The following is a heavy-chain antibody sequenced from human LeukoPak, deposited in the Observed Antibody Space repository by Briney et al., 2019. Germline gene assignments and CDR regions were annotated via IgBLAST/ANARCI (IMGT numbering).Heavy chain of an antibody. CDR1: GYSFTNYW. J-gene: IGHJ4*02. CDR3: ARSGAAAGYFDY. Sequence: PGESLKISCKGSGYSFTNYWIGWVRQMPGKGLEWMGIIYPGDSESRHSPSFQGQITISADKSISTAYLQWNSLKASDTAMYYCARSGAAAGYFDYWGQGTLVTVSS. V-gene: IGHV5-51*01. CDR2: IYPGDSES. D-gene: IGHD6-13*01.